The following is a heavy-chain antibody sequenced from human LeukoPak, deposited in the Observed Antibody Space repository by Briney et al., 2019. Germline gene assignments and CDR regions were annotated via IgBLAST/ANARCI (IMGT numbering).Heavy chain of an antibody. Sequence: SETLSLTCTVSGGSISSSSYYWGWIRQPPGKGLEWIGSIYYSGSTYYNPSLKSRVTISVDTSKNQFSLKLSSVTAADTAVYYCACRDGYNLFWYLRGSETNNWFDPWGQGTLVTVSS. J-gene: IGHJ5*02. D-gene: IGHD5-24*01. CDR3: ACRDGYNLFWYLRGSETNNWFDP. V-gene: IGHV4-39*01. CDR1: GGSISSSSYY. CDR2: IYYSGST.